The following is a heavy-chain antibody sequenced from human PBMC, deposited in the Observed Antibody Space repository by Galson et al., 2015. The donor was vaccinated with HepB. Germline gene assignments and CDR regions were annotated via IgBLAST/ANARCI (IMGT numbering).Heavy chain of an antibody. Sequence: SLRLSCAASGFTFSSYAMHWVRQAPGKGLEWVAVISYDGSNKYYADSVKGRFTISRDNSKNTLYLQMNSLRAEDTAVYYCARESPTDYYGMDVWGQGTTVTVSS. CDR1: GFTFSSYA. CDR3: ARESPTDYYGMDV. V-gene: IGHV3-30-3*01. CDR2: ISYDGSNK. J-gene: IGHJ6*02.